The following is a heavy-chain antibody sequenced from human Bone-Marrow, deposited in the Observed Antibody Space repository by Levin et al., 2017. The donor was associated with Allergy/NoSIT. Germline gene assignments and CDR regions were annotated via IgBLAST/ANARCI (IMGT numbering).Heavy chain of an antibody. CDR1: GASLSKTAYY. CDR2: IYFRGDT. V-gene: IGHV4-39*01. Sequence: KASETLSLTCIVSGASLSKTAYYWDWIRQSPGKGLEWIGRIYFRGDTSYNPSLRSRATISVDTSQNRFSLRLTSVTAADTSVYFCARSSSSGIDSWGQGTLVSVSS. J-gene: IGHJ4*02. CDR3: ARSSSSGIDS. D-gene: IGHD6-6*01.